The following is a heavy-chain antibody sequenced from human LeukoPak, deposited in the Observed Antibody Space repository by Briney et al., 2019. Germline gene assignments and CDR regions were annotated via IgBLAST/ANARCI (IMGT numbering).Heavy chain of an antibody. D-gene: IGHD2-2*01. CDR3: TRDLVAVVVPAAMESFDY. Sequence: PGGSLRLSCTASGFTFGDYAMSWFRQAPGKGLEWVGFIRSKAYGGTTEYAASVKGRFTISRDDSKSIAYLQMNSLKTEDTAVYYCTRDLVAVVVPAAMESFDYWGQGTLVTVSS. CDR1: GFTFGDYA. J-gene: IGHJ4*02. CDR2: IRSKAYGGTT. V-gene: IGHV3-49*03.